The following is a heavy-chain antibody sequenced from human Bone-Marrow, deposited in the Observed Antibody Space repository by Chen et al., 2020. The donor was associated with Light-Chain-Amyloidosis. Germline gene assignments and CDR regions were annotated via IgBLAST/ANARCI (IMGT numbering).Heavy chain of an antibody. J-gene: IGHJ6*03. Sequence: QVQLVQSGSELKKPGASVKVSCKASGYTFTSYAMNWVRQAPGQGLEWIGWINTNTGNPTYAQGFTGRFVFSLDTSVSTAYLQISSLKAEDTAVYYCAVVRPPAQWLDTGGYYMDVWGKGTTVTVSS. CDR2: INTNTGNP. D-gene: IGHD6-19*01. V-gene: IGHV7-4-1*02. CDR3: AVVRPPAQWLDTGGYYMDV. CDR1: GYTFTSYA.